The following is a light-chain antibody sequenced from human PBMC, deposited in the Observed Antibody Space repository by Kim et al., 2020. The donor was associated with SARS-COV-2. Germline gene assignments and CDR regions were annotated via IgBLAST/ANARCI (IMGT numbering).Light chain of an antibody. V-gene: IGKV1-5*03. CDR2: KAS. CDR3: QQYNSNPYT. Sequence: SASVGDRVTVTCRASQSVSSWLAWYQQKPGKAPKLLIYKASSLESAVPSRFSGSGSGTEFTLTISSLQPDDFATYYCQQYNSNPYTFGQGTKLEIK. CDR1: QSVSSW. J-gene: IGKJ2*01.